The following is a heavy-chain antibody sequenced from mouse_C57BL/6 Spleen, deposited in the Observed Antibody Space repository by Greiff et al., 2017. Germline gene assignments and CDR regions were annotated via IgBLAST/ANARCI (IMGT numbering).Heavy chain of an antibody. D-gene: IGHD1-1*01. CDR2: INPSNGGT. CDR1: GYTFTSYW. Sequence: VQLQQPGTELVKPGASVKLSCKASGYTFTSYWMHWVKQRPGQGLEWIGNINPSNGGTNYNEKFKSKATLTVDKSSSTAYMQLSSLTSEDSAVYYCARSLHYYYGSSYSMDYWGQGTSVTVSS. V-gene: IGHV1-53*01. J-gene: IGHJ4*01. CDR3: ARSLHYYYGSSYSMDY.